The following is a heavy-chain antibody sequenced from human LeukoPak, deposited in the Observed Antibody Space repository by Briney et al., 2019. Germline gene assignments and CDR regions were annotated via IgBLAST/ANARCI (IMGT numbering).Heavy chain of an antibody. CDR1: GGSISSSSYY. D-gene: IGHD5-18*01. J-gene: IGHJ4*02. Sequence: PSETLSLTCTVSGGSISSSSYYWGWIRQPPGKGLEWIGSIYYSGSTYYNPSLKSRVTISVDTSKNQFSLKLSSVTAADTAVYYCARRAEGSYGYRERIDYWGQGTLVTVSS. CDR2: IYYSGST. V-gene: IGHV4-39*01. CDR3: ARRAEGSYGYRERIDY.